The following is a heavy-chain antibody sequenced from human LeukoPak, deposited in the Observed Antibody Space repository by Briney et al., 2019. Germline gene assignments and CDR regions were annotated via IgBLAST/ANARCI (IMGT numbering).Heavy chain of an antibody. CDR3: ARDRSSSSSRYYYGMDV. CDR2: IANDERYK. CDR1: GFTFSSYA. V-gene: IGHV3-30*04. J-gene: IGHJ6*02. Sequence: GGSLRLSCAASGFTFSSYAMHWVRQAPGKGLEWVAVIANDERYKFYVESVKGRFTISKDNAKNTLYLQMSNLRAEDTAVYYCARDRSSSSSRYYYGMDVWGQGTTVTVSS. D-gene: IGHD6-6*01.